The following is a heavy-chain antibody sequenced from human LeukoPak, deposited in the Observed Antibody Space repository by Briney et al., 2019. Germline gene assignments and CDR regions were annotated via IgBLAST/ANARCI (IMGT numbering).Heavy chain of an antibody. CDR3: ARGIGGYFDWLNYYYYYYMDV. CDR1: GGSISSYY. CDR2: ICYSGST. Sequence: SETLSLTCTVSGGSISSYYWSWIRQPPGKGLEWIGYICYSGSTNYNPSLKSRVTISVDTSKNQFSLKLSSVTAADTAVYYCARGIGGYFDWLNYYYYYYMDVWGKGTTVIVSS. V-gene: IGHV4-59*01. J-gene: IGHJ6*03. D-gene: IGHD3-9*01.